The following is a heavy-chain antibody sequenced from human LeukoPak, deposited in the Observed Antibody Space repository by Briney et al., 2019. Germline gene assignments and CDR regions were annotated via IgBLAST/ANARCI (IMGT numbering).Heavy chain of an antibody. V-gene: IGHV3-21*01. CDR1: GFTFSSYS. D-gene: IGHD3-22*01. CDR3: ARASPGVYYYDSSAPFDY. J-gene: IGHJ4*02. CDR2: ISSSSSYI. Sequence: GGSLRLSCAASGFTFSSYSMNWVRQAPGKGLEWVSSISSSSSYIYYADSVKGRFTISRDNAKNSLYLQMNSLRAEDTAVYYCARASPGVYYYDSSAPFDYWGQGTLVTVSS.